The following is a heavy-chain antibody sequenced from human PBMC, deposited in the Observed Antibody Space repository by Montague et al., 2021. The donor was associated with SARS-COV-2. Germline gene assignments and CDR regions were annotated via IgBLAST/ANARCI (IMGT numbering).Heavy chain of an antibody. J-gene: IGHJ4*02. V-gene: IGHV3-9*01. CDR3: AIEDGPGSYYWYGFDY. Sequence: SLRLSCAASGFDFDDYAMHWVRQAPGKGLVWVSDISWHSGSISYADSVKGRFTISRDNAKNSLYLQMNSLRAEDTALYFCAIEDGPGSYYWYGFDYWGQGTLVTVSS. CDR2: ISWHSGSI. CDR1: GFDFDDYA. D-gene: IGHD2-8*01.